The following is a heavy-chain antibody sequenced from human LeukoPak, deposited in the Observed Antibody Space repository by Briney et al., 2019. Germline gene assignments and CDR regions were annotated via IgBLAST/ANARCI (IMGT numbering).Heavy chain of an antibody. CDR2: ISWDGGST. J-gene: IGHJ6*02. D-gene: IGHD6-19*01. V-gene: IGHV3-43*01. CDR1: GFTFDDYT. CDR3: AKGFYSSSPGYYYYGMDV. Sequence: PGGSLRLSCEASGFTFDDYTMHWVRQAPGKGLEWVSLISWDGGSTYYADSVKGRFTISRDNSKNSLYLQMNSLRTEDTALYYCAKGFYSSSPGYYYYGMDVWGQGTTVTVSS.